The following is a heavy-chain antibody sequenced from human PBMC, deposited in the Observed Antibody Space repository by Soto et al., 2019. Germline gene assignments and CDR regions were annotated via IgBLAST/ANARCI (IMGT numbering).Heavy chain of an antibody. V-gene: IGHV3-64D*06. CDR3: VKDRFVDY. J-gene: IGHJ4*02. CDR1: GSSFMNSY. Sequence: GGSLRLSCAVFGSSFMNSYMHWVRQTPEKGLHYVSSISEKGDITYYPDSVKGRFTISRDNSKNMMYLQMNSLRVEDTGVYYCVKDRFVDYWGQGVPVTVS. CDR2: ISEKGDIT.